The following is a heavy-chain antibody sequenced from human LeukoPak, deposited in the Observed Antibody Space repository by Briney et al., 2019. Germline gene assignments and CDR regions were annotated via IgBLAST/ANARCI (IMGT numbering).Heavy chain of an antibody. J-gene: IGHJ4*02. D-gene: IGHD3-22*01. CDR1: GYTFTRYG. CDR2: ISAYSDNT. V-gene: IGHV1-18*01. Sequence: ASVKVSCKASGYTFTRYGLSWVRQAPGQGLEWMAWISAYSDNTDYAQKLQGRLTVTKDTSTQTVYMELRSLSSDDTAVYYCVQEGYDRRGYYGHWGQGALVTVSS. CDR3: VQEGYDRRGYYGH.